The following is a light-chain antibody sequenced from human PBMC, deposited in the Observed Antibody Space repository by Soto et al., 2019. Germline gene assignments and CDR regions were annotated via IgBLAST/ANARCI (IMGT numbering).Light chain of an antibody. CDR1: SSDIGGYNY. CDR3: NSYAGSNNWV. V-gene: IGLV2-8*01. CDR2: EVT. Sequence: QSALTQPPSASGSPGQSVTISCTGTSSDIGGYNYVSWYQQHPGKAPKLMISEVTKRPSGVPDRFSGSESGNTASLTVSGLRAEDEADYYCNSYAGSNNWVFGGGTKVTVL. J-gene: IGLJ3*02.